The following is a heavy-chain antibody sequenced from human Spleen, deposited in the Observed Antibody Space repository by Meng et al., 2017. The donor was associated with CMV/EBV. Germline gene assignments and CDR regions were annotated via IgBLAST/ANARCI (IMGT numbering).Heavy chain of an antibody. Sequence: SETLSLTCAVYGGSFSGYYWSWIRQPPGKGLEWIGEINHSGSTNYNPSLKSRVTISVDTSKTQFSLRLSSVTAADTAMYFCARTRLRYYYYAMDVWGQGTTVTVSS. CDR1: GGSFSGYY. CDR3: ARTRLRYYYYAMDV. J-gene: IGHJ6*02. V-gene: IGHV4-34*01. CDR2: INHSGST. D-gene: IGHD4-17*01.